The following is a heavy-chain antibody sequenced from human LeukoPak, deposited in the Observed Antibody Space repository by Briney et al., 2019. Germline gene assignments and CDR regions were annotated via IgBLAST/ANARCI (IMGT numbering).Heavy chain of an antibody. J-gene: IGHJ4*02. CDR1: GYTFSNYA. CDR3: AKVQEMDTILPPFHY. V-gene: IGHV3-23*01. CDR2: ISGSGGTK. D-gene: IGHD5-24*01. Sequence: GGSLRLSCAASGYTFSNYAMSWARQPPGKGLEWGSAISGSGGTKFYADSVKGRFTISRDNSKNTLYLQVNRLRAADTAMYYCAKVQEMDTILPPFHYWGQGTLVTVSS.